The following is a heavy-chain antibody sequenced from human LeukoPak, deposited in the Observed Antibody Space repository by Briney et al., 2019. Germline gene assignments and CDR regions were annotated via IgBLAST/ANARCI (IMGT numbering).Heavy chain of an antibody. D-gene: IGHD6-13*01. CDR3: AREMGGRQQLVHGFDY. CDR1: GYTFTGYY. J-gene: IGHJ4*02. V-gene: IGHV1-46*01. CDR2: INPSGGST. Sequence: GASVKVSCKASGYTFTGYYMHWVRQAPGQGLVWMGIINPSGGSTSYAQKFQGRVTMTRDTSTSTVYMELSSLRSEDTAVYYCAREMGGRQQLVHGFDYWGQGALVTVSS.